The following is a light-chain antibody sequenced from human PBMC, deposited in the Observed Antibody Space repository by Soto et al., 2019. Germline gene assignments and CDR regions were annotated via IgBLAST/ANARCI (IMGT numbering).Light chain of an antibody. V-gene: IGKV3-20*01. CDR1: QSVSSSY. CDR2: GAS. Sequence: EIVLTQSPGTLSLSPGERATLSCRASQSVSSSYLGWYQQKPGQAPRLLIYGASSRATGIPDRFSGSGSGTDFTLTVSRLEPDDFAVYYCQHYGSPRTFGQWTKVEI. CDR3: QHYGSPRT. J-gene: IGKJ1*01.